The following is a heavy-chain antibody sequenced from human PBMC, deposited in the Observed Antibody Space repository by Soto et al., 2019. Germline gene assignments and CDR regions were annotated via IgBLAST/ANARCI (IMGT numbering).Heavy chain of an antibody. CDR1: GSTFTGYY. CDR3: ARARTYYFDKSAYDY. J-gene: IGHJ4*02. CDR2: INPNNGDT. D-gene: IGHD3-22*01. V-gene: IGHV1-2*02. Sequence: ASVKVSCKTSGSTFTGYYLYWVRQAPGQGLEWMGWINPNNGDTNYVQNFQGRVTMTRDMSINTAYMELSRLRSDDTAVYYCARARTYYFDKSAYDYWGQGTLVTVSS.